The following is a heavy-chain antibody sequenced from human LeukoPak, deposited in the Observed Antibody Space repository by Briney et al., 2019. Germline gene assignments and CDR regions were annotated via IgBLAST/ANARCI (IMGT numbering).Heavy chain of an antibody. Sequence: SGGPLRLSCEASGFTFDDYGMSWVRQAPGKGLQWVSGISWNGGYTSYEDSVKGRFTISRDNAKNSLYVQMNSLRAEDTAIYYCVNYDTTTGQSDYWGQGTLVTVSS. V-gene: IGHV3-20*04. D-gene: IGHD1-26*01. CDR3: VNYDTTTGQSDY. CDR1: GFTFDDYG. CDR2: ISWNGGYT. J-gene: IGHJ4*02.